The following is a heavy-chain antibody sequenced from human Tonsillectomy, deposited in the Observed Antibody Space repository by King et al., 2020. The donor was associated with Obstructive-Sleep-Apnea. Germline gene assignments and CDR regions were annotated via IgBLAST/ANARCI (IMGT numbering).Heavy chain of an antibody. CDR1: GGSVSSGSYY. CDR3: ARAPLGEELRYYYYYGMDV. D-gene: IGHD1-7*01. V-gene: IGHV4-61*01. J-gene: IGHJ6*02. Sequence: VQLQESGPGLVKPSETLSLTCTVSGGSVSSGSYYWSWIRQPPGKGLEWIGYIYYSGSTNYNPSLKSRVTIAVDTSKNPFSLKLSSVTAADTAVYYCARAPLGEELRYYYYYGMDVWGQGTTVTVSS. CDR2: IYYSGST.